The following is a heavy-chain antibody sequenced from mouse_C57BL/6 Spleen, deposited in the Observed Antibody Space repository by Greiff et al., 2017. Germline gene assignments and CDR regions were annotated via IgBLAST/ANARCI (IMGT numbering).Heavy chain of an antibody. CDR3: TRTVVAPYWYFDV. CDR1: GFTFSNYW. V-gene: IGHV6-3*01. Sequence: EVMLVESGGGLVQPGGSMKLSCVASGFTFSNYWMNWVRQSPEKGLEWVAQIRLKSDNYATHYAESVKGRFTISRDDSKSSVYLQMHNLRAEDTGIYYCTRTVVAPYWYFDVWGTGTTVTVSS. D-gene: IGHD1-1*01. CDR2: IRLKSDNYAT. J-gene: IGHJ1*03.